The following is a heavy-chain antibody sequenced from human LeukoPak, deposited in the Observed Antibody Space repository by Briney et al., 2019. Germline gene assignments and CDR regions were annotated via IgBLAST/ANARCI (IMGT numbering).Heavy chain of an antibody. D-gene: IGHD3-10*01. Sequence: PSETLSLTCTVSGGSISSYYWSWIRQPPGKGLEWIGYIYYSGSTNYNPSLKSRVTISVDTSKNQISLKLSSVTAADTAVYYCARARRLIGSGSLGDFDYWGQGTLVTVSS. V-gene: IGHV4-59*01. CDR1: GGSISSYY. CDR2: IYYSGST. J-gene: IGHJ4*02. CDR3: ARARRLIGSGSLGDFDY.